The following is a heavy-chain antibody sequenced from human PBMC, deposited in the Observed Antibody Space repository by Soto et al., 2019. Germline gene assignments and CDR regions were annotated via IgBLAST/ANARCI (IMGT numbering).Heavy chain of an antibody. V-gene: IGHV3-13*01. D-gene: IGHD6-13*01. CDR3: ARGRYSSSWYPDNWFDP. Sequence: GGSLRLSCAASGFTFSSYDMHWVRQATGKGLEWVSAIGTAGDTYYPGSVKGRFTISRENAKNSLYLQMNSLRAEDTAVYYCARGRYSSSWYPDNWFDPWGQGTLVTVSS. CDR2: IGTAGDT. J-gene: IGHJ5*02. CDR1: GFTFSSYD.